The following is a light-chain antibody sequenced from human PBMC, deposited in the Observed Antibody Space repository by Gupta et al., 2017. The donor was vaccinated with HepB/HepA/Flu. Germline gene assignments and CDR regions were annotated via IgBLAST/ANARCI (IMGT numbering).Light chain of an antibody. J-gene: IGKJ5*01. CDR2: AAP. Sequence: DIQMTPSPSSLSASVGDRVTITCRASQSISSYLNWYQQKPGKAPKLLIYAAPSLQSGVPSRFSGSGSGTDFTLTISSLQPEDFATYYCQQSCSTPWAFGQGTRLEIK. CDR3: QQSCSTPWA. CDR1: QSISSY. V-gene: IGKV1-39*01.